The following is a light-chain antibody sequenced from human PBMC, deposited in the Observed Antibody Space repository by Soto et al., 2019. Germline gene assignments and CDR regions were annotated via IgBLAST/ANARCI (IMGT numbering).Light chain of an antibody. CDR2: DVT. J-gene: IGLJ1*01. CDR1: NNDIGGYNY. Sequence: QSALTQPPSASASPGQSVTISCTGTNNDIGGYNYVSWYQHHPGKDPQLIIYDVTKRPSGVLDRFSGSKSGNTASLTVAGLQTYDEAEYFCSSYAGSSNLVFGTGTKLTVL. CDR3: SSYAGSSNLV. V-gene: IGLV2-8*01.